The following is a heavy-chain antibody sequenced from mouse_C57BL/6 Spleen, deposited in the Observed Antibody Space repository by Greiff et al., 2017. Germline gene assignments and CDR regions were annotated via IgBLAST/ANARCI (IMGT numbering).Heavy chain of an antibody. V-gene: IGHV1-61*01. J-gene: IGHJ4*01. CDR3: ARSGLGPYYYAMDY. Sequence: VQLQQPGAELVRPGSSVKLSCKASGYTFTSYWMDWVKQRPGQGLEWIGNIYPSASETHYNQKFKDKATLTVDKSSSTAYMQLSSLTSEDSAVYYCARSGLGPYYYAMDYWGQGTSVTVSS. D-gene: IGHD4-1*01. CDR2: IYPSASET. CDR1: GYTFTSYW.